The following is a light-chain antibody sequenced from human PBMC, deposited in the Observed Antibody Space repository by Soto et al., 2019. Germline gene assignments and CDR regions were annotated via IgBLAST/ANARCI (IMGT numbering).Light chain of an antibody. CDR2: AAS. J-gene: IGKJ2*01. CDR3: QQRFNWPRFT. CDR1: QSVSSY. Sequence: EIVLTQSPATLSLSPGERATLSCRASQSVSSYLAWYQQKPGQAPRLLIYAASNRATGIPARFSGGGSGTDFTLTISSLEPEDFAVYYCQQRFNWPRFTFGQGTKLEIK. V-gene: IGKV3-11*01.